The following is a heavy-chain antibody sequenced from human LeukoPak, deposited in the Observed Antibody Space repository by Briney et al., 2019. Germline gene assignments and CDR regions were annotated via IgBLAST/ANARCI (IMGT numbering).Heavy chain of an antibody. CDR3: AKVLEWLTYYYYYGMDV. V-gene: IGHV3-30*18. Sequence: GGSLRLSCAASGFTFSSYAMSWVRQAPGKGLEWVAVISYDGSNKYYADSVKGRFTISRDNSKNTLYLQMNSLRAEDTAVYYCAKVLEWLTYYYYYGMDVWGQGTTVTVSS. CDR2: ISYDGSNK. D-gene: IGHD5-12*01. J-gene: IGHJ6*02. CDR1: GFTFSSYA.